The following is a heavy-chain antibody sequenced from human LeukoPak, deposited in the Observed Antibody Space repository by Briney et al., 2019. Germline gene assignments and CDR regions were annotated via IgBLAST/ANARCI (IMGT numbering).Heavy chain of an antibody. V-gene: IGHV1-18*01. J-gene: IGHJ4*01. D-gene: IGHD6-13*01. CDR1: GYTFTSYD. CDR2: ISAYNGNT. CDR3: ARGLRYGSNYFDY. Sequence: SVNLSCKTSGYTFTSYDISWVRLAPGQGLEWMGWISAYNGNTNYTQNLKSRITMTTDSSTSTAYMELRSLRSDDTSVYYCARGLRYGSNYFDYWGRGMLAAVSS.